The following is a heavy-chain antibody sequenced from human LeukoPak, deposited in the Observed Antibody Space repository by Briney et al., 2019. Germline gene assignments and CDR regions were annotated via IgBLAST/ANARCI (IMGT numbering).Heavy chain of an antibody. D-gene: IGHD3-10*01. V-gene: IGHV4-39*01. Sequence: SSETLFLTCTVSGCPISSYYWTWIRQPPGKGLEWVGSIYYSGNTYYNPSLKSRVTISVDTTKNQFCLKLSSVTAADTAVYYCARHYGSGSYHYYYFDYWGQGTLVTVSS. CDR3: ARHYGSGSYHYYYFDY. CDR1: GCPISSYY. CDR2: IYYSGNT. J-gene: IGHJ4*02.